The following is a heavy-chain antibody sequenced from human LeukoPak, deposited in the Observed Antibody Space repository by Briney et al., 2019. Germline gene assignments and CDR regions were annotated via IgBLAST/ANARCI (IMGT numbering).Heavy chain of an antibody. J-gene: IGHJ6*02. Sequence: SETLSLTCTVYGGSLSGYFWNWIRQSPAKGLQWMGEINHSGTTNYNPSLESRLTLSLDTSKNLFSLNLRSVTAADAAVYFCARGPYGLDIWGQGTTVIVSS. V-gene: IGHV4-34*01. CDR3: ARGPYGLDI. CDR2: INHSGTT. CDR1: GGSLSGYF.